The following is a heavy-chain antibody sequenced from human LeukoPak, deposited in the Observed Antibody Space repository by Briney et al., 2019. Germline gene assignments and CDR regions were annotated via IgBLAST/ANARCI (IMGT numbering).Heavy chain of an antibody. Sequence: SETLSLTCTVSGGSISSYYWTWSRQSSGKRLEWIGYRYSSGSANYNPSLGSRVTISIDASKNQISLRLSSVTAADTAVYYCARGGGIGYNFYWGRGTLVTVSS. D-gene: IGHD5-24*01. V-gene: IGHV4-59*01. CDR3: ARGGGIGYNFY. J-gene: IGHJ4*02. CDR2: RYSSGSA. CDR1: GGSISSYY.